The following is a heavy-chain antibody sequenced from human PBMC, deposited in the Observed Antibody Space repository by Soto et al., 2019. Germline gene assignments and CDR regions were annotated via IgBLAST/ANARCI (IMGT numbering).Heavy chain of an antibody. D-gene: IGHD3-10*02. CDR2: IYWDDDT. Sequence: GLGWIRQPPGKALEWLALIYWDDDTRYSSSRKSRLSITQDTSNNQVVLTMTNMDPVDTATYYCTQSRFFFFQAEDGIRDVRSVSAFLLNRSSDL. V-gene: IGHV2-5*02. CDR3: TQSRFFFFQAEDGIRDVRSVSAFLLNRSSDL. CDR1: G. J-gene: IGHJ2*01.